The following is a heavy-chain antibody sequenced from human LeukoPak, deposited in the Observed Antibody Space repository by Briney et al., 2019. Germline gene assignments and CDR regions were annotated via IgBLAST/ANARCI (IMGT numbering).Heavy chain of an antibody. Sequence: GGSLRLSCAASGFTFSSYSMNWVRQAPGKGLEWVSSISSSSYIYYADSVKGRFTISRDNAKNSLYLQMNSLRAEDTAVYYCARGGKGYSYGQRLDYWGQGTLVTVSS. D-gene: IGHD5-18*01. CDR1: GFTFSSYS. J-gene: IGHJ4*02. V-gene: IGHV3-21*01. CDR3: ARGGKGYSYGQRLDY. CDR2: ISSSSYI.